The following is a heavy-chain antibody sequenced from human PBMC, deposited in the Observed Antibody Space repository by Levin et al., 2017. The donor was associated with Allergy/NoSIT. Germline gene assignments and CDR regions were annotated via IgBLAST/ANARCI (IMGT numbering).Heavy chain of an antibody. Sequence: SQTLSLTCAVYGGSFSGYYWSWIRQPPGKGLEWIGEINHSGSTNYNPSLKSRVTISVDTSKNQFSLKLSSVTAADTAVYYCARGLVRLWFGVWGQGTLVTVSS. CDR1: GGSFSGYY. J-gene: IGHJ4*02. CDR3: ARGLVRLWFGV. D-gene: IGHD3-10*01. V-gene: IGHV4-34*01. CDR2: INHSGST.